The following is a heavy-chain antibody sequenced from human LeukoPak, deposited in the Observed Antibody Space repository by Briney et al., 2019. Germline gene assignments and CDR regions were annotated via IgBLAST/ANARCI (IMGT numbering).Heavy chain of an antibody. CDR3: AREYSSSSEYYYGMDV. CDR1: GFTVSSNY. CDR2: IYSGGST. J-gene: IGHJ6*02. Sequence: GGSLRLSCAASGFTVSSNYMSWVRQAPGKGLEWVSVIYSGGSTYYADSVKGRFTISRDNSKNTLYLQMNSLRAEDTAVYYCAREYSSSSEYYYGMDVWGQGTTVTVSS. D-gene: IGHD6-6*01. V-gene: IGHV3-53*01.